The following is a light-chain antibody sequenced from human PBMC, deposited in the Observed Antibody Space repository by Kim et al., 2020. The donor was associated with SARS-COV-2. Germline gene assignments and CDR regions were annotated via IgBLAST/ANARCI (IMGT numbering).Light chain of an antibody. CDR2: YDT. J-gene: IGLJ3*02. V-gene: IGLV3-21*04. Sequence: TGQTATMTCEGTDIGRKSVLWYQQRPGQAPVLVIYYDTDRPSGVSDRFSGSNSGNTATLTISRVEAGDEADYFCQVWDTTSDHPVFGGGTQLTVL. CDR3: QVWDTTSDHPV. CDR1: DIGRKS.